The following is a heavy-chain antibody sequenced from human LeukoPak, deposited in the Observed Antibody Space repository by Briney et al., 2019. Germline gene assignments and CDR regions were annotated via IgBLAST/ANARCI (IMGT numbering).Heavy chain of an antibody. CDR1: GGSISSHY. CDR2: IYYSGST. J-gene: IGHJ4*02. V-gene: IGHV4-59*11. CDR3: ASNTLDCTNGVCYTGIFDY. D-gene: IGHD2-8*01. Sequence: SETLSLTCTVPGGSISSHYWSWIRQPPGKGLEWIGYIYYSGSTNYNPSLKSRVTISVDTSKNQFSLKLSSVTAADTAVYYCASNTLDCTNGVCYTGIFDYWGQGTLVTVSS.